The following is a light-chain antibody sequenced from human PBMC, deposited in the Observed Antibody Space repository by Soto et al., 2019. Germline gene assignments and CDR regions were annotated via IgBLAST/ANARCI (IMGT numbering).Light chain of an antibody. Sequence: QSVLTQPPSASGTPGQRVTLSCSGSSSNIGFNAVNWYQQLPGTAPKLVMHGNSQRPSGVPDRFSGSKSGTSASLAISGLRTEDEDQYDCAAWYDSLSGVVFGGGTKLTVL. J-gene: IGLJ3*02. CDR1: SSNIGFNA. V-gene: IGLV1-47*02. CDR2: GNS. CDR3: AAWYDSLSGVV.